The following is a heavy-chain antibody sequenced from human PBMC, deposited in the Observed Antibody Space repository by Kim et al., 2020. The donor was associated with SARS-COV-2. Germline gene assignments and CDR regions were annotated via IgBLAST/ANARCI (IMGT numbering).Heavy chain of an antibody. D-gene: IGHD2-15*01. CDR1: GFTFSSYG. CDR3: ARDRYCSGGSCYSDYYFDY. J-gene: IGHJ4*02. Sequence: GGSLRLSCAASGFTFSSYGMHWVRQAPGKGLEWVAVIWYDGSNKYYADSVKGRFTISRDNSKNTLYLQMNSLRAEDTAVYYCARDRYCSGGSCYSDYYFDYWGQGTLVTVSS. V-gene: IGHV3-33*01. CDR2: IWYDGSNK.